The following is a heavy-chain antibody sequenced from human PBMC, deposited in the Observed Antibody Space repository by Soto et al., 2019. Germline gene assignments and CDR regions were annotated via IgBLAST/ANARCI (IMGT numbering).Heavy chain of an antibody. J-gene: IGHJ5*02. D-gene: IGHD2-2*01. Sequence: SETLSLTCTVSGGSISSGDYYWSWIRQPPGKGLEWIGYIYYSGSTYYNPFLKSRVTISVDTSKNQFSLKLSSVTAADTAVYYCARGEAVVPAAVNWFDPWRQGTLVTVSS. CDR3: ARGEAVVPAAVNWFDP. CDR1: GGSISSGDYY. CDR2: IYYSGST. V-gene: IGHV4-30-4*01.